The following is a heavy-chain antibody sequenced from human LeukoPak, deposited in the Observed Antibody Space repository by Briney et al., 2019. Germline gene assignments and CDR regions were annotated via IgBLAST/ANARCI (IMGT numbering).Heavy chain of an antibody. J-gene: IGHJ5*02. Sequence: GGSLRLSCAASGFTFSIYAMSWVRQAPGKGLEWVSVIYSGGSTYYADSVKGRFTISRDKSKNTVYLQMNSLRFEDTAMYYCARNWFDPWGQGTLVTVSS. CDR2: IYSGGST. CDR1: GFTFSIYA. CDR3: ARNWFDP. V-gene: IGHV3-53*05.